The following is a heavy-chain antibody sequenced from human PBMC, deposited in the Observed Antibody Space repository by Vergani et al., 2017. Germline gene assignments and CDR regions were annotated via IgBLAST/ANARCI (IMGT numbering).Heavy chain of an antibody. Sequence: EVQLVESGGGLVQPGGSLRLSCAASGFPFSSYWMSWVRQAPGKGLEWVANIKQDGSEKYYVDSVKGRFTISRDNAKNSLYLQMNSLRAEDTAVYYCARDGPEYYDFWSGYRRGDAFDIWGQGTMVTVSS. V-gene: IGHV3-7*01. D-gene: IGHD3-3*01. J-gene: IGHJ3*02. CDR3: ARDGPEYYDFWSGYRRGDAFDI. CDR1: GFPFSSYW. CDR2: IKQDGSEK.